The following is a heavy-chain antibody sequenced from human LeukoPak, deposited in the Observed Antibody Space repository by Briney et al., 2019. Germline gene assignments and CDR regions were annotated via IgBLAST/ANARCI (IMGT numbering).Heavy chain of an antibody. Sequence: GGSLRLSCAASGFTFSSYWMSWVRQAPGKGLEWVANIKQDGSEKYYVDSVKGRFTISRDNAKNSLYLQMNSLRAEDTAVYYCARAVPDYFYGMDVWGQGTTVTVSS. CDR2: IKQDGSEK. D-gene: IGHD6-19*01. V-gene: IGHV3-7*01. CDR1: GFTFSSYW. CDR3: ARAVPDYFYGMDV. J-gene: IGHJ6*02.